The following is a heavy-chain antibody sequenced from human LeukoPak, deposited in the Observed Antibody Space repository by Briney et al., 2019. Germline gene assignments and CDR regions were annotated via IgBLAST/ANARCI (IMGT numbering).Heavy chain of an antibody. V-gene: IGHV3-7*01. CDR1: GFTFTTYW. CDR3: ERRNLFDF. J-gene: IGHJ4*02. CDR2: IKQDGSVK. Sequence: GGSLRLSCAASGFTFTTYWMNWVRQAPGEGLEWVAGIKQDGSVKYYVDSVKGRFTISRDNAKNSVYLQMDSLRADDTAVYYCERRNLFDFWGQGTLVTVSS.